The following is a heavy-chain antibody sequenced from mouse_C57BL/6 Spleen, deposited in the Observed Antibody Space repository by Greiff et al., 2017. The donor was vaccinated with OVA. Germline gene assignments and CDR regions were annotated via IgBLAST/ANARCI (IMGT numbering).Heavy chain of an antibody. D-gene: IGHD1-1*01. CDR2: IFPGSGST. CDR1: GYTFTDYY. J-gene: IGHJ4*01. Sequence: QVQLQQSGPELVKPGASVKISCKASGYTFTDYYINWVKQRPGQGLEWIGWIFPGSGSTYYNETFKGKATLTVDKSSSTAYMLLSSLTSEDSAVYFCARGIYYYGSSPYYAMDYWGQGTSVTVSS. V-gene: IGHV1-75*01. CDR3: ARGIYYYGSSPYYAMDY.